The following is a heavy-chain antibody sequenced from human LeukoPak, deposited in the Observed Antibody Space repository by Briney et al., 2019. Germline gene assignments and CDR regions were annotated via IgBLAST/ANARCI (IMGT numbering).Heavy chain of an antibody. CDR1: GGTFSSYA. V-gene: IGHV1-3*01. CDR2: INAGNGNT. D-gene: IGHD2-2*01. Sequence: ASVKVSCKASGGTFSSYAISWVRQAPGQRLEWMGWINAGNGNTKYSQKFQGRVTITRDTSASTAYMELSSLRSEDTAVYYCATSLGYCSSTSCYEMGYWGQGTLVTVSS. J-gene: IGHJ4*02. CDR3: ATSLGYCSSTSCYEMGY.